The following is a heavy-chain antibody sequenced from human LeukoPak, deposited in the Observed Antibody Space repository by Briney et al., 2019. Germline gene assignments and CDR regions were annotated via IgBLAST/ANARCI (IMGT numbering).Heavy chain of an antibody. CDR2: INHSGGT. D-gene: IGHD6-13*01. CDR1: GGSFSGYY. J-gene: IGHJ4*02. Sequence: SETLSLTCAVYGGSFSGYYWSWIRQPPGKGLEWIGEINHSGGTNYNPSLKSRVTISVDTSKNQFSLKLSSVTAADTAVYYCARSSSRLRDFDYWGQGTLVTVSS. CDR3: ARSSSRLRDFDY. V-gene: IGHV4-34*01.